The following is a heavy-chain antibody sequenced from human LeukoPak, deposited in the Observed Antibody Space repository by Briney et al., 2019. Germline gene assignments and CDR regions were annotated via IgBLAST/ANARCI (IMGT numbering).Heavy chain of an antibody. CDR1: GDSVSSNSAA. Sequence: SQTLSLTCAISGDSVSSNSAAWNWIRQSPSRGLEWLGRPYYRSKWYNDYAVSVKSRITINPDTSKNQFSLQLNSVTPEDTAVYYCARDDYYDSSGYYGRFDYWGQGTLVTVSS. J-gene: IGHJ4*02. D-gene: IGHD3-22*01. CDR3: ARDDYYDSSGYYGRFDY. CDR2: PYYRSKWYN. V-gene: IGHV6-1*01.